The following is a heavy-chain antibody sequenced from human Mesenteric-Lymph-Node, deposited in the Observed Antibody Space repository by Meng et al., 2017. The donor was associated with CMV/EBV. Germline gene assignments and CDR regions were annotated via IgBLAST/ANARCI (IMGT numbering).Heavy chain of an antibody. CDR2: ISGSGGST. CDR3: AKDANLRSLDY. D-gene: IGHD3-16*01. V-gene: IGHV3-23*01. J-gene: IGHJ4*02. CDR1: GFTFSSYA. Sequence: GESLKISCAASGFTFSSYAMSWVRQAPGKGLEWVSAISGSGGSTYYADSVKGRFTISRDNSKNTLYLQMNSLRAEDTAVYYCAKDANLRSLDYWGQGTLVTVSS.